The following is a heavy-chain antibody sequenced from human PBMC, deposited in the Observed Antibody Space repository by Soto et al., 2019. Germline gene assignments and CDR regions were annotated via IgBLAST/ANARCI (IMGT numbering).Heavy chain of an antibody. CDR1: GFTFSSYS. D-gene: IGHD2-15*01. CDR3: AREALLNRIAP. V-gene: IGHV3-48*01. CDR2: ISSRSSTI. Sequence: EVQLVESGGGLVQPGGSLRLSCAASGFTFSSYSMNWVRQAPGEGPEWVTYISSRSSTIYYADSVKGRFTISRDNAKILLSPQVTSLGAEATAVYHCAREALLNRIAPWRTGTLVTVS. J-gene: IGHJ5*02.